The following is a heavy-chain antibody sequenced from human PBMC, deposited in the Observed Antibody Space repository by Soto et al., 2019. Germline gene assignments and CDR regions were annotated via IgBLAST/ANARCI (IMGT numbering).Heavy chain of an antibody. CDR3: VVQAAAGNLDY. J-gene: IGHJ4*02. D-gene: IGHD6-13*01. V-gene: IGHV4-34*01. CDR2: INHSGST. CDR1: GGSFSGYY. Sequence: QVQLQQWGAGLLKPSETLSLTCAVYGGSFSGYYWSWIRQPPGKGLEWIGEINHSGSTNYNPSLKSRVTISVETSKNQFSLKMSSVTAADTAVYYCVVQAAAGNLDYWGQGTLVTVSS.